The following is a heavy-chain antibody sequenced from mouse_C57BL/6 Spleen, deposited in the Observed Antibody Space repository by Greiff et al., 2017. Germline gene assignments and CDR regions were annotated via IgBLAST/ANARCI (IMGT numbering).Heavy chain of an antibody. Sequence: VQLQQSGPELVKPGASVKLSCKASGYTFTDYNMHWVKQSHGKSLEWIGYINPNNGGTSYNQKFKGKATLTVNKSSSTAYMELRSLTSEESAVYYGASWVRDYAFEVYFDYWGQGTTLTVSS. CDR1: GYTFTDYN. D-gene: IGHD2-4*01. V-gene: IGHV1-22*01. J-gene: IGHJ2*01. CDR2: INPNNGGT. CDR3: ASWVRDYAFEVYFDY.